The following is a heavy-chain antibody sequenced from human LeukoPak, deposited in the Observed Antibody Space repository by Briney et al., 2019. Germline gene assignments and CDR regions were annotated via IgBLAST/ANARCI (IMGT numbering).Heavy chain of an antibody. Sequence: GESLKISSKGSGYNFASYWIGWVRQMPGKGLEWMGIIYPGDSDTRSSPSFQGQATMSVDKSVNTAYLQWSSLKASDTAMYYCARTPGYSFYFDYWGLGTPVTVSS. CDR1: GYNFASYW. J-gene: IGHJ4*02. V-gene: IGHV5-51*01. CDR2: IYPGDSDT. D-gene: IGHD5-18*01. CDR3: ARTPGYSFYFDY.